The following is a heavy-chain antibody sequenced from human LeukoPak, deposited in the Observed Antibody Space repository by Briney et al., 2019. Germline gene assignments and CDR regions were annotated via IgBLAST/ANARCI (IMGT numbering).Heavy chain of an antibody. J-gene: IGHJ3*02. CDR3: ARGRLHPIDAFDI. V-gene: IGHV3-48*03. Sequence: PGGSLRLSCVGSGFTFSSYGMNWVRQAPGKGLEWLSYVGSSDSTTHYADSVKGRFTISRDNAKNSLYLQMNSLRAEDTAVYYCARGRLHPIDAFDIWGQGTMVTVSS. CDR2: VGSSDSTT. D-gene: IGHD5-24*01. CDR1: GFTFSSYG.